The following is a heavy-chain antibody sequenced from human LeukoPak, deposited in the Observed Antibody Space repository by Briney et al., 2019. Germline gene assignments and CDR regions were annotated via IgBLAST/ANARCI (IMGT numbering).Heavy chain of an antibody. J-gene: IGHJ6*03. CDR2: INWNGGST. Sequence: GGSLRLSCAASGFTFDDYGMSWVRQAPGKGLEWVSGINWNGGSTGYADSVKGRFTISRDNAKNSLYLQMNSLRAEDTALYYCARIDVSSGYYPYYYYYYMDVWGKGTTVTVSS. V-gene: IGHV3-20*04. CDR1: GFTFDDYG. D-gene: IGHD3-22*01. CDR3: ARIDVSSGYYPYYYYYYMDV.